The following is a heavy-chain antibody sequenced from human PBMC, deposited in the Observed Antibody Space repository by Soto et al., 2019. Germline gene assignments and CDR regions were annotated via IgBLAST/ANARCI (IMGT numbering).Heavy chain of an antibody. J-gene: IGHJ4*02. D-gene: IGHD1-26*01. CDR1: GFTFSSYG. V-gene: IGHV3-30*18. CDR3: AKEGGLSGSYYISSSYYFDY. CDR2: ISSDGSNT. Sequence: QVQLVESGGGVVQPGRSLRLSCAASGFTFSSYGMHWVRQAPGKGLELVAIISSDGSNTYYADSVKGRFTISRDHSTNTLYLQMNSLRAADTSVYYCAKEGGLSGSYYISSSYYFDYWGQGPLVTVSS.